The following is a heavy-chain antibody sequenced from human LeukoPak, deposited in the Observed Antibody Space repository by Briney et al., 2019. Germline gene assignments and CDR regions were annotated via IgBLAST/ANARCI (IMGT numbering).Heavy chain of an antibody. J-gene: IGHJ4*02. CDR2: IFHSGST. CDR1: GASFSSYY. Sequence: SEPLSLTCTVSGASFSSYYWSWLRQPPGKGLEWIGYIFHSGSTNYNPSVKSRVTISVDTSKNQLSLKLSSVTAADTAVYYCERGAPGGNDYGDYWGQGTLVTVSS. V-gene: IGHV4-59*01. CDR3: ERGAPGGNDYGDY.